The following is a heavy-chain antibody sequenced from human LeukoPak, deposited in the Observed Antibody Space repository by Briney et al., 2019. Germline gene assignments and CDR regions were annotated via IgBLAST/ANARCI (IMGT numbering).Heavy chain of an antibody. Sequence: SVKVSCKASGGTFSSYAISWVRQAPGQGLEWMGGIIPIFGTANYAQKFQGRVTITTDGSTSTAYMELSSLRSEDTAVYYCARAIITMVRGVTVAAAFDIWGQGTMVTVSS. J-gene: IGHJ3*02. V-gene: IGHV1-69*05. CDR1: GGTFSSYA. CDR2: IIPIFGTA. D-gene: IGHD3-10*01. CDR3: ARAIITMVRGVTVAAAFDI.